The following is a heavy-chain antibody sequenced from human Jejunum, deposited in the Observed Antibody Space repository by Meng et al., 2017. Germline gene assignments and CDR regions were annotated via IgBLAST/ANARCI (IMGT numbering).Heavy chain of an antibody. D-gene: IGHD2-21*02. V-gene: IGHV3-73*02. J-gene: IGHJ4*02. Sequence: ESGEALVPAGGFMTAAAPVSGFRLRCRATLRARTAYGEGQAWGGRIRTKGSNYATAYAASVNGRFTISRDDSENTLSLQMDSLKSEDTAVYYCAIADWGGDCLDSWGQGTLVTVSS. CDR2: IRTKGSNYAT. CDR1: GFRLRCRA. CDR3: AIADWGGDCLDS.